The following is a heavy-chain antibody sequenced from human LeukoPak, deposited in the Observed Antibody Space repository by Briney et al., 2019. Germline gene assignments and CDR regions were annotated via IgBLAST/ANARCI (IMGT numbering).Heavy chain of an antibody. Sequence: PGESLKISCKGSGYSFTSYWIGWVRQMPGKGLEWMGIIYPGDSDTSYSPSFQGQVTISADKSISTAYLQWSSLKASDTAMYYCAKITEGYYYGSGSYPNAFDIWGQGTMVTVSS. V-gene: IGHV5-51*01. CDR2: IYPGDSDT. CDR1: GYSFTSYW. D-gene: IGHD3-10*01. CDR3: AKITEGYYYGSGSYPNAFDI. J-gene: IGHJ3*02.